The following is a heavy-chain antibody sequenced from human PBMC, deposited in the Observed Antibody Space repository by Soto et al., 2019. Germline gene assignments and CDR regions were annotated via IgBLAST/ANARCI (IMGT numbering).Heavy chain of an antibody. CDR3: ARAYGDYVFDY. CDR1: GGSISSYY. Sequence: QVQLQESGPGLVKPSETLSLTCTVSGGSISSYYWSWIRQPPGKGLEWIGYIYYSGSTNYNPPLKIRVTIPVDTSKNQFSLKLSSVTAADTAVYYCARAYGDYVFDYWGQGTLVTVSS. J-gene: IGHJ4*02. CDR2: IYYSGST. V-gene: IGHV4-59*01. D-gene: IGHD4-17*01.